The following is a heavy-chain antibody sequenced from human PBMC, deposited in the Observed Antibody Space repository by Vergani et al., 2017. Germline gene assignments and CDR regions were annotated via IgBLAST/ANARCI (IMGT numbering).Heavy chain of an antibody. V-gene: IGHV1-69*13. Sequence: QGQLAQSGAEVKKPGSSVKVSCKASGGTFSSNSISWVRQAPGQGLEWMGRIIPIFGTTSYAQKFQGRVTILADESTSTAYMELSSLRSEDTAVYYCARVGYCSSTSCYNWFDPWGQGTLVTVSS. CDR1: GGTFSSNS. CDR3: ARVGYCSSTSCYNWFDP. D-gene: IGHD2-2*01. CDR2: IIPIFGTT. J-gene: IGHJ5*02.